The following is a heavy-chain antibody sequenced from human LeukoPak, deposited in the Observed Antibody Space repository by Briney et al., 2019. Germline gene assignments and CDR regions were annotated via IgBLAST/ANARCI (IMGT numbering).Heavy chain of an antibody. V-gene: IGHV4-30-2*01. D-gene: IGHD2-2*02. CDR3: ARVGCSSTSCYTGWFDP. Sequence: PSQTLSLTCAVSGGSISSGGYSWSWIRQPPGTGLEWIGYIYHSGSTYYNPSLKSRVTISVDRSKNQFSLKLSSVTAADTAVYYCARVGCSSTSCYTGWFDPWGQGTLVTVSS. CDR1: GGSISSGGYS. CDR2: IYHSGST. J-gene: IGHJ5*02.